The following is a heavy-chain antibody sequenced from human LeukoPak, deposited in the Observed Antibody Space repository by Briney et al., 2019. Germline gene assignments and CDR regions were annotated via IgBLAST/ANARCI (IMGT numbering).Heavy chain of an antibody. V-gene: IGHV4-34*01. D-gene: IGHD6-13*01. Sequence: PSETLSLTCAVYGGSFSGYYWSWIRQPPGKGLEWIGEINHSGSTNYNPSLKSRVTISVDTSKNQFSLKLSSVTAADTAVYYCAGIAAAYYYGMDVWGEGTTVTVSS. CDR3: AGIAAAYYYGMDV. CDR1: GGSFSGYY. J-gene: IGHJ6*04. CDR2: INHSGST.